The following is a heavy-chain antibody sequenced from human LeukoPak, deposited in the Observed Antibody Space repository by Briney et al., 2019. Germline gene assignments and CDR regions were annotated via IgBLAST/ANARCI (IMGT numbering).Heavy chain of an antibody. CDR3: ARANSGIVGATTVDY. V-gene: IGHV1-69*04. J-gene: IGHJ4*02. CDR1: GGTFSSYA. D-gene: IGHD1-26*01. Sequence: GPPVKVSCKASGGTFSSYAVSWVRQAPGQGLEWMGRIIPILGTANYAQKFQGRVTITADKSTSTAYMELSSLRSEDTAVYYCARANSGIVGATTVDYWGQGTLVTVSS. CDR2: IIPILGTA.